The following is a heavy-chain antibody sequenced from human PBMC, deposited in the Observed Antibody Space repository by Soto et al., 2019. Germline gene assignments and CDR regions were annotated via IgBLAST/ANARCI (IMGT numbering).Heavy chain of an antibody. CDR3: TTLATTYYDFWSGYNYYYYYYYMDV. CDR2: IKSRTDGGTT. CDR1: GFTFSNAW. Sequence: GVLRLSCAASGFTFSNAWMSWVRQAPGKGLEWVGRIKSRTDGGTTDYAAPVKGRFTISRDDSKNTLYLQMNSLKTEDTAVYYCTTLATTYYDFWSGYNYYYYYYYMDVWGKGT. D-gene: IGHD3-3*01. J-gene: IGHJ6*03. V-gene: IGHV3-15*01.